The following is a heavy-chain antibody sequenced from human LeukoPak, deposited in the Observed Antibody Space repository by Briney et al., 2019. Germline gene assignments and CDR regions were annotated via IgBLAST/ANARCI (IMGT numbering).Heavy chain of an antibody. V-gene: IGHV3-23*01. CDR1: GFTFSSYA. CDR2: ISGSGGST. J-gene: IGHJ4*02. CDR3: AKGSPTHLGELSLRSDY. D-gene: IGHD3-16*02. Sequence: GGSLRLSCAASGFTFSSYAMSWVRQAPGKGLEWVSAISGSGGSTYYADSVKGRFTISRDNSKNTLYLQMNSLRAEDTAVYYCAKGSPTHLGELSLRSDYWGQGTLVTVSS.